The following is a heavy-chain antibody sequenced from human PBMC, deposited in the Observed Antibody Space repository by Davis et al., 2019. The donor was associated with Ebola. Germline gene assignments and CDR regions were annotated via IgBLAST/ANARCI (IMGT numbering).Heavy chain of an antibody. J-gene: IGHJ5*02. CDR2: FDPEDGET. CDR3: ARGRYSYGYSGFDP. Sequence: ASVKVSCKVSGYTLTELSMHWVRQAPGKGLEWMGGFDPEDGETIYAQKFQGRVTMTRDTSTSTVYMELSSLRSEDTAVYYCARGRYSYGYSGFDPWGQGTLVTVSS. V-gene: IGHV1-24*01. CDR1: GYTLTELS. D-gene: IGHD5-18*01.